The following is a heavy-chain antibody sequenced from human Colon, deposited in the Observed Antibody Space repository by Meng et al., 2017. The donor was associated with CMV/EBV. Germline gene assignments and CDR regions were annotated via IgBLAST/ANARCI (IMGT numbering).Heavy chain of an antibody. D-gene: IGHD2-8*02. V-gene: IGHV3-23*01. CDR3: AKGHNTAGFHPSYYGLDV. CDR1: GFVFSTSA. Sequence: GGPLRLSCAASGFVFSTSAMSWVRQAPGKGLEWVAGLSPGGGATYYAQSVRGRFTVSRDNSKNMVFLQLNSLRAEGTAVYYCAKGHNTAGFHPSYYGLDVWGQGTTVTVSS. CDR2: LSPGGGAT. J-gene: IGHJ6*02.